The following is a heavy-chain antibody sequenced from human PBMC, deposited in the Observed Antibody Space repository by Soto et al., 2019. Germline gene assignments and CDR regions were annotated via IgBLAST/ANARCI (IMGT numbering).Heavy chain of an antibody. J-gene: IGHJ4*02. CDR1: GGSISSSSYY. D-gene: IGHD5-18*01. V-gene: IGHV4-39*01. CDR2: IYYSGST. Sequence: QLQLQESGPGLVKPSETLSLTCTVSGGSISSSSYYWGWIRQPPGKGLEWIGSIYYSGSTYYNPSLQSRVTISADTSKNQFSLKLSYVTAADTAVYYCARRVSDTAMVTDYWGQGTLVTVSS. CDR3: ARRVSDTAMVTDY.